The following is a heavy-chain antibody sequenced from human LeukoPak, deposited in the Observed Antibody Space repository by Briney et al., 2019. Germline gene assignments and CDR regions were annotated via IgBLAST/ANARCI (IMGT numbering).Heavy chain of an antibody. CDR3: AKSLARSGTGDYFDY. J-gene: IGHJ4*02. CDR1: GFTFSSYA. V-gene: IGHV3-23*01. D-gene: IGHD6-6*01. Sequence: GGSLRLSCAASGFTFSSYAMSWVRQAPGKGLEWVSAISGSGGSTYYADSVKGRFTISRDNSKNTLYLQMNSLRAEDTAVYYCAKSLARSGTGDYFDYWGQGTLVIVSS. CDR2: ISGSGGST.